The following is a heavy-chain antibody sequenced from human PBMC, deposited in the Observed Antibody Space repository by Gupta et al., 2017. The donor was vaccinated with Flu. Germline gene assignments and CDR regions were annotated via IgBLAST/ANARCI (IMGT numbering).Heavy chain of an antibody. CDR2: IKSKTDGGTT. Sequence: EVQLVESGGGLVKPGGSLRLSCAASGFTFSNAWMSWVRQAPGKGLEWVGRIKSKTDGGTTDYAAPVKGRFTISRDDSKNTLYLQMKSLKTEDTAVYYCTFCGGDCYLFDYWGQGTLVTVSS. J-gene: IGHJ4*02. V-gene: IGHV3-15*01. D-gene: IGHD2-21*02. CDR3: TFCGGDCYLFDY. CDR1: GFTFSNAW.